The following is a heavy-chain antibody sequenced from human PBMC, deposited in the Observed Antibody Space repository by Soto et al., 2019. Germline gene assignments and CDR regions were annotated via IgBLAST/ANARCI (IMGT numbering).Heavy chain of an antibody. J-gene: IGHJ1*01. CDR1: GGSFSGYY. D-gene: IGHD3-10*01. CDR3: ASLYAAYRGFFPY. V-gene: IGHV4-34*01. CDR2: INHSGST. Sequence: SETLSLTCAVSGGSFSGYYWSWFRQPPGKGLEWIGEINHSGSTNYNPSLKSRVTISVDTSKNQFSLKLSSVTAADTAVYYCASLYAAYRGFFPYWGQGTLVTVSS.